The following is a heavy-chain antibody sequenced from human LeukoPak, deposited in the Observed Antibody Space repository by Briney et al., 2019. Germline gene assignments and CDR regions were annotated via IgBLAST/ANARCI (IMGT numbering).Heavy chain of an antibody. Sequence: GGSLRLSCAASGFNFNNYEMNWVRQAPGKGLEWVSYISSGGTTYNADSVKGRFTVSRDNTKNSLYLQMNSLRVDDTAVYYCAGDRPGNYFDYWGQGTLVTVSS. CDR1: GFNFNNYE. D-gene: IGHD1-14*01. J-gene: IGHJ4*02. V-gene: IGHV3-48*03. CDR2: ISSGGTT. CDR3: AGDRPGNYFDY.